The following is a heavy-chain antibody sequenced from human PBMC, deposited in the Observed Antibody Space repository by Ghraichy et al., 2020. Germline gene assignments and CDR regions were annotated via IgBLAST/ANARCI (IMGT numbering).Heavy chain of an antibody. V-gene: IGHV1-3*01. Sequence: ASVKVSCQASGYTFATYAMHWVRQAPGQRLEWMGWINAGNGNTKYSQKFQFRVTIVRDPSASTVYMELRSLRAEDTAVYYCARDGGSSGWPFDYWGQGTLVTVSS. CDR3: ARDGGSSGWPFDY. J-gene: IGHJ4*02. D-gene: IGHD6-19*01. CDR1: GYTFATYA. CDR2: INAGNGNT.